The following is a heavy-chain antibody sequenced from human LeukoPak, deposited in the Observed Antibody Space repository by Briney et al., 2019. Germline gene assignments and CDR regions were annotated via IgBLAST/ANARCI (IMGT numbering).Heavy chain of an antibody. CDR1: GGTFSSYA. Sequence: GASVKVSCKASGGTFSSYAISWVRQAPGQGLEWMGGIIPIFGTANYAQKFQGRVTITADESTSTAYMELSSLRSEDTAVYYCAREPTLSYCYGNYFDYWGQGTLVTVSS. V-gene: IGHV1-69*13. CDR3: AREPTLSYCYGNYFDY. CDR2: IIPIFGTA. D-gene: IGHD3-10*01. J-gene: IGHJ4*02.